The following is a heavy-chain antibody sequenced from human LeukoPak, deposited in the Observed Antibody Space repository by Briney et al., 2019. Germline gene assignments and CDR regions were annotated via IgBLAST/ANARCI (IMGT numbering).Heavy chain of an antibody. D-gene: IGHD6-19*01. V-gene: IGHV1-18*01. J-gene: IGHJ4*02. CDR3: ARDISQWLVQIDY. CDR1: GYTFTSYG. Sequence: AASVKVSCKASGYTFTSYGISWVRQAPGQGLEWMGWISAYNGNTNYAQKLQGRATMTTDTSTSTAYMALRSLRSDDTAVYYCARDISQWLVQIDYWGQGTLVTVSS. CDR2: ISAYNGNT.